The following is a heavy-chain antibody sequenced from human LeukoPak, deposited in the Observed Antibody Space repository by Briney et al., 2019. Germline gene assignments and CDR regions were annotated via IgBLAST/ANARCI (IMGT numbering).Heavy chain of an antibody. V-gene: IGHV3-15*01. Sequence: GGSLTLSCAAYGFTFSNAWMSWVRQAPGKGLEWVGRILSKSEGGTADYSSPVKGRFTISRDDSKNTLYLQMDSLKTEDTAIYYCTTESYDRWGQGTLVTVSS. CDR2: ILSKSEGGTA. CDR3: TTESYDR. D-gene: IGHD3-22*01. J-gene: IGHJ4*02. CDR1: GFTFSNAW.